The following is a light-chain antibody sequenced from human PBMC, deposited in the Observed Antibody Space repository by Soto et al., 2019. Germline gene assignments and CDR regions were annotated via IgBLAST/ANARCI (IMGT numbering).Light chain of an antibody. J-gene: IGKJ4*02. CDR3: QQYSSSLS. CDR2: GAS. CDR1: QSVGST. Sequence: EIFMTQSPATLSGFPGERVILSCRASQSVGSTLAWYQQKPGQAPRLLIRGASTRATGVPARFSGSGSGTEFTLTVSSLQSEDFAVYYCQQYSSSLSFGGGTTLEIK. V-gene: IGKV3-15*01.